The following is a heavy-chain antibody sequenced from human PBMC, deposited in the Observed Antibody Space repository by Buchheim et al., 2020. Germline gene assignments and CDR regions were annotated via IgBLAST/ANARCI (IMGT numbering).Heavy chain of an antibody. CDR2: LFGGGST. D-gene: IGHD2-2*01. CDR3: ARGGRIPVVYFFDY. CDR1: GFTVSTNY. J-gene: IGHJ4*02. V-gene: IGHV3-66*01. Sequence: EVQLVESGGGLVQPGGSLRLSCAASGFTVSTNYMTWVRQAPGKGLEWVSVLFGGGSTYYADSAKGRFTISRDNSKNTLYLQMNSLRTEDTAIYYCARGGRIPVVYFFDYWGQGT.